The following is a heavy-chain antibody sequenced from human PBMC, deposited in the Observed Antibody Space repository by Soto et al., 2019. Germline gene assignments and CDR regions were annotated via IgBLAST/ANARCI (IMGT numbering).Heavy chain of an antibody. CDR2: IYHSGST. V-gene: IGHV4-30-2*01. J-gene: IGHJ5*02. Sequence: SETLSLTCAVSGGSISSGGYSWSWIRQPPGKGLEWIGYIYHSGSTYYNPSLKSRVTISVDRSKNQFSLKLSSVTAADTAEYYCARDTVTGTTSWFDPWGQGTLVTVSS. D-gene: IGHD1-7*01. CDR1: GGSISSGGYS. CDR3: ARDTVTGTTSWFDP.